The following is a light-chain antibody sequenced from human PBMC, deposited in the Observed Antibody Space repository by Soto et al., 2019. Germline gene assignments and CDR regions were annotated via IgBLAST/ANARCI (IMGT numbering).Light chain of an antibody. V-gene: IGKV1-5*03. J-gene: IGKJ3*01. CDR3: QQYNSYFFT. CDR1: QTIDGW. Sequence: DIQMTQSPSTLSASVGDRVNITCRASQTIDGWLAWYQQKPGKAPKLLVSRASDLQTGVPSRFSGSGSGTEFTLTISSLQTDDCATYYCQQYNSYFFTFGPGTKVDVK. CDR2: RAS.